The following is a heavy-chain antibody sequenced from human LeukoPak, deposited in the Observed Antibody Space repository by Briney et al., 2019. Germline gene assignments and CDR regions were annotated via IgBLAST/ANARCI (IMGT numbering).Heavy chain of an antibody. D-gene: IGHD1-26*01. J-gene: IGHJ4*02. CDR3: ASRLGGSYFF. V-gene: IGHV3-48*03. CDR1: GFTFSGYE. Sequence: GGSLRLSCVASGFTFSGYEMNWVRQAPEKGLEWVAYISDNGNTIYDADSVKGRFTISRDNARNSLFLEMNSLRVEDTAVYYCASRLGGSYFFWGQGTLVTVSS. CDR2: ISDNGNTI.